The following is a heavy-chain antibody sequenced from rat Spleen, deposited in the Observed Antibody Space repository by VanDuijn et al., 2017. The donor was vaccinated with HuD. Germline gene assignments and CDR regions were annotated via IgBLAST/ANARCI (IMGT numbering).Heavy chain of an antibody. J-gene: IGHJ2*01. CDR2: IWTGGNA. CDR1: GFSPTNYH. V-gene: IGHV2-43*01. Sequence: QVQLKESGPGLVQPSQTLSLTCTVSGFSPTNYHVSWVRQPPGKGLEWVGVIWTGGNAAYTSLLKSRLSISRDTSKNQVFLKMSSLQTEDTATYYCARDRNYFDYWGQGVMVTVSS. CDR3: ARDRNYFDY.